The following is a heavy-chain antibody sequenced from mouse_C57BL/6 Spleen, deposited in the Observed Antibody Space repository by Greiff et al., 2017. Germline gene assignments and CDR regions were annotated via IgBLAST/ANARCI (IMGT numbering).Heavy chain of an antibody. Sequence: QVQLQQPGAELVKPGASVKLSCKASGYTFTSYWMHWVKQRPGQGLEWIGMIHPNSGSNNYNEKFKSKATLTVDKSSSTAYMQLSSLTSEDSAVYYCANPGYGSSRFDYWGQGTTLTVSS. CDR2: IHPNSGSN. J-gene: IGHJ2*01. CDR1: GYTFTSYW. D-gene: IGHD1-1*01. CDR3: ANPGYGSSRFDY. V-gene: IGHV1-64*01.